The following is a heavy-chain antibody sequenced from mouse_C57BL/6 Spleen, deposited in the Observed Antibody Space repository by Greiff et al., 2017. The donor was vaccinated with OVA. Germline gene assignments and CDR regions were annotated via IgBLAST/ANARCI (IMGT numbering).Heavy chain of an antibody. CDR2: IYPGDGDT. D-gene: IGHD1-1*01. Sequence: VQLQQSGPELVKPGASVKISCKASGYAFSSSWMNWVKQRPGKGLEWIGRIYPGDGDTNYNGKFKGKATLTADKSSSTAYMQLSSLTSEDSAVYFCAREAEETTVVVRYWYFDVWGTGTTVTVSS. CDR1: GYAFSSSW. CDR3: AREAEETTVVVRYWYFDV. J-gene: IGHJ1*03. V-gene: IGHV1-82*01.